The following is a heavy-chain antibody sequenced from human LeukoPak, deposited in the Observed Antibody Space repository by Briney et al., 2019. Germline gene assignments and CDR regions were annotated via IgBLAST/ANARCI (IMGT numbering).Heavy chain of an antibody. CDR3: ANLGYCSSTSCSLGYYYYYMDV. Sequence: ASVKVSCKASGYTFTGYYMHWVRQAPGQGLEWMGWINPNSGGTNYAQKFQGRVTMIRDTSISTAYMELSRLRSDDTAVYYCANLGYCSSTSCSLGYYYYYMDVWGKGTTVTVSS. CDR1: GYTFTGYY. J-gene: IGHJ6*03. D-gene: IGHD2-2*01. CDR2: INPNSGGT. V-gene: IGHV1-2*02.